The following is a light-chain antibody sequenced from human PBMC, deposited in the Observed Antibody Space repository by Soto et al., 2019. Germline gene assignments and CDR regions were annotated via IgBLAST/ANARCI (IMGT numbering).Light chain of an antibody. CDR2: EVT. Sequence: QSALTQPASVSGSPGQSITISCTGNGSDIGPYNYVSWYQQYPGKAPQLIMYEVTNRPSGVSNRFFGSKSGYTASLTISSLQADDEADYFCSSYTASGTFVVFGGGTKLTVL. CDR1: GSDIGPYNY. V-gene: IGLV2-14*01. J-gene: IGLJ2*01. CDR3: SSYTASGTFVV.